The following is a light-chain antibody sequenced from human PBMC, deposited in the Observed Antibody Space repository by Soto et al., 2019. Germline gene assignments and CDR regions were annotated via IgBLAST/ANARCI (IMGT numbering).Light chain of an antibody. CDR2: DAA. V-gene: IGKV3-11*01. J-gene: IGKJ5*01. CDR3: QQYDDSSST. CDR1: KKVNSD. Sequence: TRPPAALFFSPAERATLSCRGSKKVNSDLAWYHQKPGQAPRLLISDAANRATGIPDRFCGTGSGAAFTLTIIRREPGDFVVSYCQQYDDSSSTFGQGTRLEIK.